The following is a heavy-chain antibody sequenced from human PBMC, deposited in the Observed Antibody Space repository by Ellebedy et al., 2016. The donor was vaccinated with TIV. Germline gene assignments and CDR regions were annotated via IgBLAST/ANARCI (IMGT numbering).Heavy chain of an antibody. CDR2: INPNSGGT. J-gene: IGHJ5*02. Sequence: ASVKVSCXASGYTFTGYYMHWVRQAPGQGLEWMGWINPNSGGTNYAQKFQGRVTMTRDTSISTAYMELSRLRSEDTAVYYCAREDTYGYRGWFDPWGQGTLVTVSS. D-gene: IGHD5-18*01. CDR3: AREDTYGYRGWFDP. V-gene: IGHV1-2*02. CDR1: GYTFTGYY.